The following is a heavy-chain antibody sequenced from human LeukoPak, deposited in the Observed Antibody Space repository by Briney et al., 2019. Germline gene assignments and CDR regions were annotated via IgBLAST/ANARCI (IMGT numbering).Heavy chain of an antibody. Sequence: GGSLRLSCAASGFTFSSYNMNWVRQAPGKGLEWVSGITGSGGSTNYADSVKGRFTISRDNSKNTLYLQMNSLRAEDTAVYYCAKDEVFNRLGNYLRTDAFDIWGQGTMVTVSS. V-gene: IGHV3-23*01. CDR1: GFTFSSYN. D-gene: IGHD1-7*01. CDR3: AKDEVFNRLGNYLRTDAFDI. J-gene: IGHJ3*02. CDR2: ITGSGGST.